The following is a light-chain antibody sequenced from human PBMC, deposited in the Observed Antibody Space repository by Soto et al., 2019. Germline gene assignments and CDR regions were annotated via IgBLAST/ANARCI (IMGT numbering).Light chain of an antibody. J-gene: IGKJ1*01. V-gene: IGKV1-5*01. Sequence: DIQMTQSPSTRSASVGDRVTITCRASQNIERWLAWYQQKPGKAPKLLLYDVSSLESGVPSRFSGSGSGTEFTLTISSLQSEDFAVYYCQQYNNWPPKTFGQGTKVDIK. CDR2: DVS. CDR3: QQYNNWPPKT. CDR1: QNIERW.